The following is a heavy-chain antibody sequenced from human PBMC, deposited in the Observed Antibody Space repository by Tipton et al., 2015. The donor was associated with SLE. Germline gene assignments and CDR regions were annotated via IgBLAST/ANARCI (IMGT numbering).Heavy chain of an antibody. V-gene: IGHV1-3*01. CDR3: ARGGGASGSYCVY. CDR2: INPGDGDI. D-gene: IGHD3-10*01. J-gene: IGHJ4*02. Sequence: QSGAEVKKPGASVKVSCKASGYIFTSYVIHWVRQAPGQRPEWMGWINPGDGDIKFSPNFQGRVTITSDTSASTVYMELNSLISEDTAMYYCARGGGASGSYCVYWGQGTLVTVSS. CDR1: GYIFTSYV.